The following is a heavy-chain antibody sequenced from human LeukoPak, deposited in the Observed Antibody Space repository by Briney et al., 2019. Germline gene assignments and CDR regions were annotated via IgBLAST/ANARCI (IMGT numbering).Heavy chain of an antibody. V-gene: IGHV1-18*01. Sequence: ASVKVSCMASGYTFTSYGISWVRPAPGQGLAWMGWISAYNGNTNYAQKLQGRVTMTTDTSTSTAYMELRSLRSDDTAVYYCARPSGYYYYDSSGYYTYWGQGTLVTVSS. J-gene: IGHJ4*02. CDR1: GYTFTSYG. CDR2: ISAYNGNT. CDR3: ARPSGYYYYDSSGYYTY. D-gene: IGHD3-22*01.